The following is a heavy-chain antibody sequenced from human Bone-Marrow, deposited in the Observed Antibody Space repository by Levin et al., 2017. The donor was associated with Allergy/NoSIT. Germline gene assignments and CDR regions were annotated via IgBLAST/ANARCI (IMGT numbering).Heavy chain of an antibody. V-gene: IGHV3-74*01. J-gene: IGHJ4*02. D-gene: IGHD6-19*01. CDR2: IHSDGGST. CDR1: GFTFSNSW. CDR3: ARGGIGCFDY. Sequence: LSLTCAASGFTFSNSWMHWVRQAPGKGLVWVARIHSDGGSTTYADSVKGRFTISRDNAKNTVYLQMNSLRAEDTALYYCARGGIGCFDYWGQGTLVTVSS.